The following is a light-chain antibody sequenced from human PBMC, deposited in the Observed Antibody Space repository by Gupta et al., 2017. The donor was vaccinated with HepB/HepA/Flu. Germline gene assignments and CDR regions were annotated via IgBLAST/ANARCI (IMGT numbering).Light chain of an antibody. J-gene: IGKJ5*01. CDR1: QSIRRTY. Sequence: EIVLTQSPGTLFLSPGEGATLSCRASQSIRRTYLAWYQQKPGQAPRLLIHDASTRAIGTPDRFTGSGSGTDFTLTISRLEPEDFAVYYCQQYVNSPITFGQGTRLEIK. CDR2: DAS. V-gene: IGKV3-20*01. CDR3: QQYVNSPIT.